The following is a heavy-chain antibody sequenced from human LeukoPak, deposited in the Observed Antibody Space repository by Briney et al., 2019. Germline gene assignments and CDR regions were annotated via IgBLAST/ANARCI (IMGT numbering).Heavy chain of an antibody. CDR1: GFTFSSYS. Sequence: GGSLRLSCAASGFTFSSYSMNWVRQAPGKGLEWVSGISGSGGSTYYADSVKGRFTISRDNSKNTLYLQMNSLRAEDTAVYYCAKTTKAIVAAGIVFDYWGQGTLVTVSS. D-gene: IGHD6-13*01. J-gene: IGHJ4*02. CDR2: ISGSGGST. V-gene: IGHV3-23*01. CDR3: AKTTKAIVAAGIVFDY.